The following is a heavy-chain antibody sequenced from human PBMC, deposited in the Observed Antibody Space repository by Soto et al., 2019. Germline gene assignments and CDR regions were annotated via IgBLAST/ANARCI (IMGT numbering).Heavy chain of an antibody. J-gene: IGHJ6*02. D-gene: IGHD3-22*01. CDR3: AGRPPYYYDSSGYYYYYGMDV. CDR2: IDPSDSYT. Sequence: GESLKISCKGSGYSFTSYWISWVRQMPGKGLEWTGRIDPSDSYTNYSPSFQGHVTISADKSISTAYLQWSSLKASDTAMYYCAGRPPYYYDSSGYYYYYGMDVWGQGTTVTVSS. CDR1: GYSFTSYW. V-gene: IGHV5-10-1*01.